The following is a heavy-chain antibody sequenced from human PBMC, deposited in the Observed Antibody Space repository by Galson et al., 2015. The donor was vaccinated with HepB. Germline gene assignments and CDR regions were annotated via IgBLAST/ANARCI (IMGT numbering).Heavy chain of an antibody. J-gene: IGHJ5*02. CDR2: ISSSGSTI. V-gene: IGHV3-11*01. Sequence: SLRLSCAASGFTFSDYYMSWIRQAPGKGLEWVSYISSSGSTIYYADSVKGRFTISRDNAKNSLYLQMNSLRAEDTAVYYCARDGCSSTSCYDSGWFDPWGQGTLVTVSS. D-gene: IGHD2-2*01. CDR3: ARDGCSSTSCYDSGWFDP. CDR1: GFTFSDYY.